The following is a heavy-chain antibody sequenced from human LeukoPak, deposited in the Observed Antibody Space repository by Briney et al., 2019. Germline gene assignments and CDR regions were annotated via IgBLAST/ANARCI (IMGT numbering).Heavy chain of an antibody. D-gene: IGHD2-21*02. CDR2: ISSSGSTI. CDR3: ARVRPVVVTANDAFDI. CDR1: GFTFSSYE. Sequence: GGSLRLSCAASGFTFSSYEMNGVRQAPGKGLEWVSYISSSGSTIYYADSVKGRFTISRDNAKNSLYLQMNSLGAEDTAVYYCARVRPVVVTANDAFDIWGQGTMVTVSS. V-gene: IGHV3-48*03. J-gene: IGHJ3*02.